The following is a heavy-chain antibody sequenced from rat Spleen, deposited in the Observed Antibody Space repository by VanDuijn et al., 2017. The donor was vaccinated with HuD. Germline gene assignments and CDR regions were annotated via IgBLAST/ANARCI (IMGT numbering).Heavy chain of an antibody. J-gene: IGHJ3*01. Sequence: EVQLVESGGGLVQPGRSLKLSCAASGLPFSDFNMAWVRQAPKKGLEWVATIIYDGSRTYYRNSVKGRFTISRDSAKNTLYLQMDSLRSEDTATYYCVTQSPRAAIFHWFPYWGQGTLVTVSS. CDR3: VTQSPRAAIFHWFPY. V-gene: IGHV5S10*01. CDR2: IIYDGSRT. D-gene: IGHD1-2*01. CDR1: GLPFSDFN.